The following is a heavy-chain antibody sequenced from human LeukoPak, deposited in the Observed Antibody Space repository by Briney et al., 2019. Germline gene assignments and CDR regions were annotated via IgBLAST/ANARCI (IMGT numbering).Heavy chain of an antibody. CDR2: ISWNSGSI. J-gene: IGHJ4*02. Sequence: PGGSLRLSCAASGFTFDDYAMHWVRQAPGKGLEWVSGISWNSGSIGYADSVKGRFTISRDNAKNSLYLQMNSLRAEDTALYYCATTYDFWSGYYEDWGQGTLVTVSS. CDR3: ATTYDFWSGYYED. D-gene: IGHD3-3*01. CDR1: GFTFDDYA. V-gene: IGHV3-9*01.